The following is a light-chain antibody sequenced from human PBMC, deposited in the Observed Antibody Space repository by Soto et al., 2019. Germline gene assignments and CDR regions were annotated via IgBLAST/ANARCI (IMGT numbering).Light chain of an antibody. Sequence: EIVLTQSPGILSLSPGERATLSCRASQSVSNDFLAWYQQKPGQAPRLLIYGASTRATDVPDRFSGSGSGADFTLTISRLEPEDFAVYYCQQYDHPPYTFGHGTKLEIK. CDR3: QQYDHPPYT. J-gene: IGKJ2*01. CDR1: QSVSNDF. CDR2: GAS. V-gene: IGKV3-20*01.